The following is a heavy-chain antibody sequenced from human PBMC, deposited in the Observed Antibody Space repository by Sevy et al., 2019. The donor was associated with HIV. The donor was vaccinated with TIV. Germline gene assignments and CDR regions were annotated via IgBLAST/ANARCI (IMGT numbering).Heavy chain of an antibody. CDR3: AKDYDFWSGAHYFDY. D-gene: IGHD3-3*01. Sequence: GGSLRLSCAASGFNVSSNYMNWVRQAPGKGLEWVAFIRYDGSNKYYADSVKGRFTISRDNSKNTLYLQMNSLRAEDTAVYYCAKDYDFWSGAHYFDYWGQGTLVTVSS. CDR2: IRYDGSNK. J-gene: IGHJ4*02. V-gene: IGHV3-30*02. CDR1: GFNVSSNY.